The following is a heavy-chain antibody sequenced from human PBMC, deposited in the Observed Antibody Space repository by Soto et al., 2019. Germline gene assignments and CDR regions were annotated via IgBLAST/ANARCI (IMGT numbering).Heavy chain of an antibody. D-gene: IGHD3-16*02. J-gene: IGHJ4*02. CDR2: ISYDGSNK. V-gene: IGHV3-30*04. CDR1: GFTFSRHT. Sequence: GGSLRLSCAASGFTFSRHTMHWVRHAPGKGLEWMASISYDGSNKYYADSVKGRFTISRDNSKNTLSVQMDSLRAEDTAVYYCARDRLRLGELSLLGYFDYWGQGTLVTVSS. CDR3: ARDRLRLGELSLLGYFDY.